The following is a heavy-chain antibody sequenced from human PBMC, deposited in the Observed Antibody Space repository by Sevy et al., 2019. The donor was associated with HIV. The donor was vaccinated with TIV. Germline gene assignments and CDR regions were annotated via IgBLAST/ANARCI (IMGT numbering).Heavy chain of an antibody. J-gene: IGHJ4*02. D-gene: IGHD1-1*01. CDR3: AKDTSVDY. CDR2: ISGSGGST. CDR1: GFTFTTYA. V-gene: IGHV3-23*01. Sequence: GESLKISCAASGFTFTTYAMSWVRQAPGKGLEWVSAISGSGGSTYYADSVKGRFTISRDNSKNTLYLQMNSLRAEDTAVYYCAKDTSVDYWGQGTLVTVSS.